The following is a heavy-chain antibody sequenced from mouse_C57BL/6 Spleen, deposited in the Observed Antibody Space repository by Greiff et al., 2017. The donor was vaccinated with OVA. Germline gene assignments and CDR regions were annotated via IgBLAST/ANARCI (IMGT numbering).Heavy chain of an antibody. CDR3: ARSRHYYGSSYWYFDV. J-gene: IGHJ1*03. Sequence: VQLQQPGAELVKPGASVKMSCKASGYTFTSYWITWVKQRPGQGLEWIGDIYPGSGSTNYNEKFKSKATLTVDTSSSTAYMQLSSLTSEDSAVYYCARSRHYYGSSYWYFDVWGTETTVTVSS. V-gene: IGHV1-55*01. CDR2: IYPGSGST. CDR1: GYTFTSYW. D-gene: IGHD1-1*01.